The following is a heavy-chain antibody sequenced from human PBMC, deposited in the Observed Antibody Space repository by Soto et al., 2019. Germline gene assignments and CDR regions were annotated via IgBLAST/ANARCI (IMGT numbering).Heavy chain of an antibody. CDR3: ARGFGPLGTGGQLSSLGSDWFDP. CDR2: IYYSGPT. J-gene: IGHJ5*02. D-gene: IGHD6-13*01. Sequence: PSETLSLTCTVSGGSVSRDSNFWSWIRQPPGKGLEWIGYIYYSGPTRYNPSLESRVTISIDSSKNQVSLNLTSVTAVDTAVYYCARGFGPLGTGGQLSSLGSDWFDPWGQGTLVTVSS. V-gene: IGHV4-61*01. CDR1: GGSVSRDSNF.